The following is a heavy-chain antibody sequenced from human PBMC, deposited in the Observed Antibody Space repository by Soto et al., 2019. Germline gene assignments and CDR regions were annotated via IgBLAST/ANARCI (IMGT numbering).Heavy chain of an antibody. Sequence: ASVKVSCKASGYTFTIYGISWVRQAPGQGLEWMGWISAYNGNTKYSQKFQGRVTITRDTSASTAYMELSSLRSEDTAVYYCATGIAVAGTYDAFDIWGQGTMVTVSS. J-gene: IGHJ3*02. CDR2: ISAYNGNT. CDR3: ATGIAVAGTYDAFDI. CDR1: GYTFTIYG. D-gene: IGHD6-19*01. V-gene: IGHV1-18*01.